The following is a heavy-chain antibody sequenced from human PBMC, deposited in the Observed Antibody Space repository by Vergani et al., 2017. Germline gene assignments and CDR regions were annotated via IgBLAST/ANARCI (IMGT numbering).Heavy chain of an antibody. CDR3: AHSSDYDFWSGYYSYYFDY. J-gene: IGHJ4*02. D-gene: IGHD3-3*01. V-gene: IGHV2-5*02. CDR2: IYWDDDK. Sequence: QESGPGLVKPSETLSLTCTVSGYSISTSGVGVGWIRQPPGKALEWLALIYWDDDKRYSPSLKSRLTITKDTSKNQVVLTMTNMDPVDTATYYCAHSSDYDFWSGYYSYYFDYWGQGTLVTVSS. CDR1: GYSISTSGVG.